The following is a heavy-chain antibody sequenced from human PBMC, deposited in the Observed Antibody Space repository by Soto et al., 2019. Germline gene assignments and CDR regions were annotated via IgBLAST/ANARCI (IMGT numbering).Heavy chain of an antibody. CDR3: ARCLIVDRWYCDL. D-gene: IGHD2-15*01. CDR1: EFAFSNYV. J-gene: IGHJ2*01. CDR2: IWHDARST. V-gene: IGHV3-33*01. Sequence: QVQLVESGGGVVQPGKSLRLSCAASEFAFSNYVVHWVRQAPGKGLEWVAVIWHDARSTHYADSVKGRFTISKDSSKNALYLQMDSLRVEDTAVYYCARCLIVDRWYCDLWGRGTLVTVSS.